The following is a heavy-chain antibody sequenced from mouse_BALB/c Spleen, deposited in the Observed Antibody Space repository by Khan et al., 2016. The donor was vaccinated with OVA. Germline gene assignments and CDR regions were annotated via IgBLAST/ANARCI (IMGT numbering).Heavy chain of an antibody. J-gene: IGHJ4*01. V-gene: IGHV5-9-3*01. CDR1: GFTFSSYA. Sequence: EVELVESGGGVVKPGGSLKLSCSASGFTFSSYAMSWVRQTPEKRLEWVATISSGGHYTFYPDSVKGRFTISRDNAKNTLYLQMSSLRSEDTAMYYCARSLVDYYAIDYWRQGTSVTVAS. CDR2: ISSGGHYT. CDR3: ARSLVDYYAIDY. D-gene: IGHD2-2*01.